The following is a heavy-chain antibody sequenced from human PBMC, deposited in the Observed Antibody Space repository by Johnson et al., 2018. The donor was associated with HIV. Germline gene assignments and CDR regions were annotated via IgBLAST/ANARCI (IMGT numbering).Heavy chain of an antibody. D-gene: IGHD2-21*01. CDR3: ARVSMLFIAADAFDI. CDR1: GLTFSDYY. J-gene: IGHJ3*02. V-gene: IGHV3-11*04. Sequence: QMQLVESGGGVVQPGRSLRLSCAASGLTFSDYYMSWIRQAPGKGLEWVSYISSGGSSIYYADSVKGRFTISRDNAKKSMYLQMNSLRAEDTAVYYCARVSMLFIAADAFDIWGQGTMVTVSS. CDR2: ISSGGSSI.